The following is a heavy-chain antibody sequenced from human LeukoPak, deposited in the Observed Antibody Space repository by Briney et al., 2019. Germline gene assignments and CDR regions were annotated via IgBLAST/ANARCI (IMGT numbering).Heavy chain of an antibody. D-gene: IGHD6-13*01. CDR1: GFTFSSYE. Sequence: GGSLRLSXAASGFTFSSYEMNWVRQAPGKGLEWVSYISSSGSTIYYADSVKGRFTISRDNAKNSLYLQMNSLRAEDTAVYYCARVGAAADVDYWGQGTLVTVPS. CDR2: ISSSGSTI. J-gene: IGHJ4*02. CDR3: ARVGAAADVDY. V-gene: IGHV3-48*03.